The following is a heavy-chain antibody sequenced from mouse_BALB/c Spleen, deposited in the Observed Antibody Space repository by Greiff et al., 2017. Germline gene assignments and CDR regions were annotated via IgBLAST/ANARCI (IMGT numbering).Heavy chain of an antibody. CDR3: ARRGWYYFDY. V-gene: IGHV1S81*02. CDR2: INPSNGRT. CDR1: GYTFTSYW. J-gene: IGHJ2*01. Sequence: VQLQQPGAELVKPGASVKLSCKASGYTFTSYWMHWVKQRPGQGLEWIGEINPSNGRTNYNEKFKSKATLTVDKSSSTAYMQLSSLTSEDSAVYYCARRGWYYFDYWGQGTTLTVSS.